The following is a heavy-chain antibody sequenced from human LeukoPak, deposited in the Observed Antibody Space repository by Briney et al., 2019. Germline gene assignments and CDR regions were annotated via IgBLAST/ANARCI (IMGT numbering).Heavy chain of an antibody. CDR1: GYSSPTYW. CDR2: IYPGESNI. D-gene: IGHD2-2*03. CDR3: ARPPSRGYSSSFEY. J-gene: IGHJ4*02. Sequence: GESLNISCKGSGYSSPTYWIAWVRQMPGKGLEWMGIIYPGESNIRYSPSFQGQVTISADKSISTAYLQWSSLKASDTAMYYCARPPSRGYSSSFEYWGQGTLVTVSS. V-gene: IGHV5-51*01.